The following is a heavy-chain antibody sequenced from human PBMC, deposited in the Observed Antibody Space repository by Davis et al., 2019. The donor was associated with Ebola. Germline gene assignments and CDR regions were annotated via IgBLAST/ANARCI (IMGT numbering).Heavy chain of an antibody. CDR1: RGTFSSYA. V-gene: IGHV1-69*06. CDR2: IIPIFGTA. J-gene: IGHJ3*02. Sequence: SVTVSCKASRGTFSSYAISWVRQAPGQGLEWMGGIIPIFGTANYAQKFQGRVTITADKSTSTAYMELSSLRSEDTAVYYCARSSGLDDAFDIWGQGTMVTVSS. CDR3: ARSSGLDDAFDI.